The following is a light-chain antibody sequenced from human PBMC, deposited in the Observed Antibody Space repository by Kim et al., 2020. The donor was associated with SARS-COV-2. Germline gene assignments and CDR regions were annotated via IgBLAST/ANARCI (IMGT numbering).Light chain of an antibody. CDR2: GAF. V-gene: IGKV3-20*01. CDR1: QSVSSSY. Sequence: LVMTQSPVTLSLSPGYTATLFCRASQSVSSSYLAWYQQKPGQAPRLLIYGAFIRATGIPERFRGSGSGTDFTLTISRLEPEDFAVYYCQQYRTFGRGTKVDIK. CDR3: QQYRT. J-gene: IGKJ1*01.